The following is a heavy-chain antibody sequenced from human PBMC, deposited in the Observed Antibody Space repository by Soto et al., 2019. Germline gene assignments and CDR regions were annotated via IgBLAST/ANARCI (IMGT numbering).Heavy chain of an antibody. Sequence: PSETLSLTCTVSGGSISNYYWSWIRHPPGKKLEWIGNIYYSGSTNYNPSLQSRVTISVDTSKNQFSLKLYSVTTADTAVYYCARVWGGAFDIWGQGTMVTVSS. J-gene: IGHJ3*02. CDR1: GGSISNYY. V-gene: IGHV4-59*01. D-gene: IGHD3-10*01. CDR2: IYYSGST. CDR3: ARVWGGAFDI.